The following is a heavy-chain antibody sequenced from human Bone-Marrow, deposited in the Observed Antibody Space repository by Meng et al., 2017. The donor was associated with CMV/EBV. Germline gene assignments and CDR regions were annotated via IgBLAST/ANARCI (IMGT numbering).Heavy chain of an antibody. CDR1: GFTFSSYW. D-gene: IGHD5-18*01. CDR3: ARDRSYGAGFDD. Sequence: GESLKISCAASGFTFSSYWMSWVRQAPGKGLEWVANIKQDGSEKYYVDAVKGRFTISRDNAKNSLYLQMNSLRAEDTAVYYCARDRSYGAGFDDWCQGTRVTVYS. V-gene: IGHV3-7*01. J-gene: IGHJ4*02. CDR2: IKQDGSEK.